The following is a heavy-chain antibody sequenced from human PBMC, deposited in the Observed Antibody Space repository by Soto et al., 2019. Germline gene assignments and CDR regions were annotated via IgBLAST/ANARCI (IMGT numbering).Heavy chain of an antibody. V-gene: IGHV3-74*03. J-gene: IGHJ4*02. Sequence: EVQLVESGGGLIQPGGSLRLSCAASGFIFRGYWMHWVRQAPGKGLVWVSRINSDGSATTYADSVKGRFTISRDNAKNTMYLQMNSLRAEDTAVYFCARLLGGSGSFIDYWGQGTLVTVSS. CDR3: ARLLGGSGSFIDY. CDR1: GFIFRGYW. CDR2: INSDGSAT. D-gene: IGHD3-10*01.